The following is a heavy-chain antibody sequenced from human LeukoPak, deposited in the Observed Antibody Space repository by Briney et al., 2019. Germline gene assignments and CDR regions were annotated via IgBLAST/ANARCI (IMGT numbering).Heavy chain of an antibody. CDR3: ARESGIAAALDL. J-gene: IGHJ5*02. CDR2: ITEEGSEK. D-gene: IGHD6-13*01. CDR1: RFTHSNYW. Sequence: GGSLRLSCAASRFTHSNYWMSWVRRAPGEGVEWVANITEEGSEKFYVDSVKCRFTISRDNAKNSLYLQKNSLRAEDTAVYYCARESGIAAALDLWGQGTLVTVSS. V-gene: IGHV3-7*01.